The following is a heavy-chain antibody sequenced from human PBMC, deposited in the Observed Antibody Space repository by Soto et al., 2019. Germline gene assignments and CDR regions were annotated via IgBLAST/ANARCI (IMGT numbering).Heavy chain of an antibody. V-gene: IGHV4-59*01. J-gene: IGHJ6*02. CDR3: ARVYGSGSYYYYYGMDV. CDR2: IYYSGST. D-gene: IGHD3-10*01. CDR1: GGSISSYD. Sequence: PSETLSLTCTVSGGSISSYDWSWIRQPPGKGLEWIGYIYYSGSTNYNPSLKSRVTISVDTSKNQFSLKLSSVTAADTAVYYCARVYGSGSYYYYYGMDVWGQGTTVTVSS.